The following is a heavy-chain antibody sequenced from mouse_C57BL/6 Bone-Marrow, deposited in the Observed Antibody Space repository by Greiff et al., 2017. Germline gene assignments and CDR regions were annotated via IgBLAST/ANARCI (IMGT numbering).Heavy chain of an antibody. D-gene: IGHD1-1*01. CDR1: GFTFSSYG. V-gene: IGHV5-6*01. CDR2: ISSGGSYT. CDR3: ARDRYYYCTGNDY. Sequence: VQLKESGGDLVKPGGSLKLSCAASGFTFSSYGMSWVRQTPDKRLEWVATISSGGSYTYYPDSVKGRFTISRDNAKNTPYLQMSSLTSEDTAMYYCARDRYYYCTGNDYWGQGTTLTVSS. J-gene: IGHJ2*01.